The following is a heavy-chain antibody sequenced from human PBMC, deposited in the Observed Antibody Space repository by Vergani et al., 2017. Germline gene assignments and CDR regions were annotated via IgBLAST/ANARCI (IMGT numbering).Heavy chain of an antibody. D-gene: IGHD2-2*02. CDR3: ARGCGSTSCYKRGEDWFDP. Sequence: QVQLVQSGAEVQKPGASVKVSCTASGYTFTSYYIHWVRQAPGQGLEWMGIINPSGGSTNYAQKFQGRVTMTRDTSTSTVFMELSSLRSEDTAVYYCARGCGSTSCYKRGEDWFDPWGQGTLVTVSS. V-gene: IGHV1-46*01. J-gene: IGHJ5*02. CDR1: GYTFTSYY. CDR2: INPSGGST.